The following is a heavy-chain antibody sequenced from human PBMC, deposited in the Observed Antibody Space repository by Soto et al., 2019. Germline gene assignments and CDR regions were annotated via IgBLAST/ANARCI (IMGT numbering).Heavy chain of an antibody. J-gene: IGHJ5*02. CDR1: GFSLTTSGVG. CDR3: AHHTITPVTNWFDP. Sequence: SGPTLVNPTHPLTLTCTLSGFSLTTSGVGVGWIRQPPGKALEWLALIYWNDDKRYSPSLKGRLTITKDTSKNQVVLAVTNMDPVDTATYYCAHHTITPVTNWFDPWGLGTLVTVSS. V-gene: IGHV2-5*01. CDR2: IYWNDDK. D-gene: IGHD1-20*01.